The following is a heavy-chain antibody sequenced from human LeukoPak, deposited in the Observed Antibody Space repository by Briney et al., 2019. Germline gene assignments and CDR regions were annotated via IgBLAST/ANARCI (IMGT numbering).Heavy chain of an antibody. CDR1: GFTFSSYA. V-gene: IGHV3-23*01. CDR3: ARDLYGDYTFDS. D-gene: IGHD4-17*01. J-gene: IGHJ4*02. CDR2: ISGSGGST. Sequence: GGSLRLPCAASGFTFSSYAMSWVRQAPGKGLEWVSAISGSGGSTYYADSVKGRFTISRDNSKNTLYLQMNSLRAEDTAVYYCARDLYGDYTFDSWGQGTLVTVSS.